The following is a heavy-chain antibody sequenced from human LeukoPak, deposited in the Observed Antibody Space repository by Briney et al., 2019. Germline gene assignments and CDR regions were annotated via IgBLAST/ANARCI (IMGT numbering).Heavy chain of an antibody. J-gene: IGHJ4*02. CDR2: INHSGST. V-gene: IGHV4-34*01. D-gene: IGHD4-17*01. Sequence: PSETLSLTCAVYGGSFSGYYWSWIRQPPGKGLEWIGEINHSGSTNYNPSLKSRVTISVDTSKNQFSLKLSSVTAADTAVYYCARPSLYGDYNYWSQGTLVTVSS. CDR3: ARPSLYGDYNY. CDR1: GGSFSGYY.